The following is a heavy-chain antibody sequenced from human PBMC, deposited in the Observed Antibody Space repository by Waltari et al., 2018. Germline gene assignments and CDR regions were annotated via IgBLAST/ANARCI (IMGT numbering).Heavy chain of an antibody. J-gene: IGHJ3*02. V-gene: IGHV3-23*01. CDR1: GFTFRSYA. CDR2: ISGSGGST. CDR3: ANYGSDDALDI. D-gene: IGHD3-10*01. Sequence: EVQLLESGGGLVQPGGSLRLSCAASGFTFRSYAMSWVRQAPGKGLEWVSAISGSGGSTYYADSVKGRFTISRDNSKNTLYRQMNSLRAEDTAGYYCANYGSDDALDIWGQGTMVTVSS.